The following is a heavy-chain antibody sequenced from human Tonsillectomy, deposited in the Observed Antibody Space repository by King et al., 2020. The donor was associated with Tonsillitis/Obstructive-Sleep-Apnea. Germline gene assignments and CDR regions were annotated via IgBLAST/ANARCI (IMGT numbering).Heavy chain of an antibody. CDR1: GGSFSGYQ. D-gene: IGHD2-2*01. CDR3: ARGQCNSARCYLYFQP. CDR2: INHSGST. J-gene: IGHJ1*01. V-gene: IGHV4-34*01. Sequence: QVQLQQWGARLLKPSETLSLTCAVYGGSFSGYQWSWIRQPPGKGLEWIGEINHSGSTNYNPSLKSRVTMAVDTSKNQFSLRLSSVTAADTAAYYCARGQCNSARCYLYFQPWGQGTLVTVSS.